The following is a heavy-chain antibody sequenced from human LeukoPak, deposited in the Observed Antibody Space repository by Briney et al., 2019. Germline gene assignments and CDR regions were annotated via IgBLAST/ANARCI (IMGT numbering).Heavy chain of an antibody. D-gene: IGHD6-6*01. CDR2: IYYSGST. CDR3: ARALYSRSSGRWFDP. J-gene: IGHJ5*02. Sequence: SQTLSLTCTVSGGSISSGGYYWSWIRQHPGKGLERFGYIYYSGSTYYNPSLRSRVTISVDTSKNQFSLKLSSVTAADTAVYYCARALYSRSSGRWFDPWGQGTLVTVSS. CDR1: GGSISSGGYY. V-gene: IGHV4-31*03.